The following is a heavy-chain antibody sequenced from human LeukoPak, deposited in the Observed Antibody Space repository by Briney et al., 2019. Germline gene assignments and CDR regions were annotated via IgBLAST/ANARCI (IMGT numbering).Heavy chain of an antibody. Sequence: ASVKVSCKASGYTFTSYYMHWVRQPSAQGLEWMGIINPSGGSTSYAQKFTGRVNITRDTSKSKVNMELSSLRAEDSAVCYWATYIGNYDYWGQGTLVTVSS. D-gene: IGHD1-14*01. V-gene: IGHV1-46*01. CDR2: INPSGGST. CDR3: ATYIGNYDY. CDR1: GYTFTSYY. J-gene: IGHJ4*02.